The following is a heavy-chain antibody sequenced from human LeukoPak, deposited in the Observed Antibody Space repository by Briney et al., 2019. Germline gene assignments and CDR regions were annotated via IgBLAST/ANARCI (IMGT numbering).Heavy chain of an antibody. CDR1: GGSISSHY. J-gene: IGHJ6*03. CDR3: ARDTLREMATITSYYYYYMDV. Sequence: SETLSLTCTVSGGSISSHYWSWIRQPPGKGLEWIGYIYYSGSTNYNPSLKSRVTISVDTSKNQFSLKLSSVTAADTAVYYCARDTLREMATITSYYYYYMDVWGQGTTVTVSS. CDR2: IYYSGST. V-gene: IGHV4-59*11. D-gene: IGHD5-24*01.